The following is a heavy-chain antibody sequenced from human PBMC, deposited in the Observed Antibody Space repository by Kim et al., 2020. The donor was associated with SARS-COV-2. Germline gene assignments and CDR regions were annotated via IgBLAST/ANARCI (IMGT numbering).Heavy chain of an antibody. CDR2: INPSGGST. V-gene: IGHV1-46*01. Sequence: ASVKVSCKASGYTFTSYYMHWVRQAPGQGLEWMGIINPSGGSTSYAQKFQGRVTMTRDTSTSTVYMELSSLRSEDTAVYYCARGDWQGIVVAISDYWGQGTLVTVSS. CDR1: GYTFTSYY. CDR3: ARGDWQGIVVAISDY. D-gene: IGHD3-22*01. J-gene: IGHJ4*02.